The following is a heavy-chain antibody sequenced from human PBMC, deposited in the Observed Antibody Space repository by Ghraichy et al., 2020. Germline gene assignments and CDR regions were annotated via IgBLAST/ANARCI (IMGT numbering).Heavy chain of an antibody. D-gene: IGHD6-19*01. CDR1: GFSLSTSGVG. CDR2: IYWDDDK. V-gene: IGHV2-5*02. CDR3: AHSDSSGWYDHPNLIDY. Sequence: SGPTLVKPTQTLTLTCTFSGFSLSTSGVGVGWIRQPPGKALEWLALIYWDDDKRYSPSLKSRLTITKDTSKNQVVLTMTNMDPVDTATYYCAHSDSSGWYDHPNLIDYWGQGTLVTVSS. J-gene: IGHJ4*02.